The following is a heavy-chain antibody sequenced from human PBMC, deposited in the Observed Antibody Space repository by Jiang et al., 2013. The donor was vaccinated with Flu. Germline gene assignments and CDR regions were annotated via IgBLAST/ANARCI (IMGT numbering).Heavy chain of an antibody. Sequence: PPRKGLEWIGSLYYSGSTYYNPSLKSRVTISVDTSKNQFSLKLSSVTAADTAVYYCASRGGGKDWFDPWGQGTLVTVSS. V-gene: IGHV4-39*07. D-gene: IGHD4-23*01. J-gene: IGHJ5*02. CDR3: ASRGGGKDWFDP. CDR2: LYYSGST.